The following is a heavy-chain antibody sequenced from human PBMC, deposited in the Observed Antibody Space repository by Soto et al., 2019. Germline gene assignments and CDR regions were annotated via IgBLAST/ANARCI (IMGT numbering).Heavy chain of an antibody. D-gene: IGHD5-12*01. CDR1: GGSISSSSYY. CDR2: IYYRGST. J-gene: IGHJ5*02. Sequence: QLQLQESVPGLVKPSETLSLTCTVSGGSISSSSYYWGWILQPPGKGLEWIGSIYYRGSTYYNPSHNSQVTISVDTYKHPFSLKLSSVTAADTAVYYCVGRGGDDWRFVGWFDPWGQGTLVTVSS. CDR3: VGRGGDDWRFVGWFDP. V-gene: IGHV4-39*01.